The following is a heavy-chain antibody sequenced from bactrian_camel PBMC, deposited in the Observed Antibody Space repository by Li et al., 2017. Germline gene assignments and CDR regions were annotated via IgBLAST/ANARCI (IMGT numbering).Heavy chain of an antibody. D-gene: IGHD6*01. CDR2: SDSDGAS. V-gene: IGHV3S1*01. CDR1: GYKYNDYC. J-gene: IGHJ6*01. Sequence: HVQLVESGGGSVQVGGSLRLSCEASGYKYNDYCMGWFRQGPGKEREWVGHSDSDGASSIADPVKGRFTVSKDNAKNTLYLQMKEMKPEDTAMYYCAADTCTVVAEENGYGYWGQGTQVTVS. CDR3: AADTCTVVAEENGYGY.